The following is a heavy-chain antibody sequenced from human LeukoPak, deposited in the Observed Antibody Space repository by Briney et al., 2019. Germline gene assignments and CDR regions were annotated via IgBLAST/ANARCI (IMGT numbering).Heavy chain of an antibody. V-gene: IGHV4-59*01. CDR3: ARTPRYCSGGSCYGPRYYYYYYMDV. J-gene: IGHJ6*03. CDR2: IYYSGST. Sequence: SETLSLTCTVSGGSISSYYWSWIRQPPGKGLEWIGYIYYSGSTNYNPSLKSRVTISVDTSKNQFSLKLSSVTAADTAVYYCARTPRYCSGGSCYGPRYYYYYYMDVWGKGTTVTISS. D-gene: IGHD2-15*01. CDR1: GGSISSYY.